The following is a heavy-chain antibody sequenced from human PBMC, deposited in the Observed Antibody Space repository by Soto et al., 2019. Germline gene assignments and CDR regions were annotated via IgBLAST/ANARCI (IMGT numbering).Heavy chain of an antibody. V-gene: IGHV4-59*08. CDR3: ARHLMGRYSSSDYYMDV. J-gene: IGHJ6*03. D-gene: IGHD6-13*01. Sequence: PSETLSLTCTVSGGSISSYYWGWIRQPPGKGLEWIGYIYYSGSTNYNPSLKSRVTISVDTSKNQFSLKLSPVTAADTAVYYCARHLMGRYSSSDYYMDVWGKGTTVTVSS. CDR1: GGSISSYY. CDR2: IYYSGST.